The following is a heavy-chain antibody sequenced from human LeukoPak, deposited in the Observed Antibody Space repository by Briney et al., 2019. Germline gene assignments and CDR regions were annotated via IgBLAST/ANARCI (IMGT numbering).Heavy chain of an antibody. V-gene: IGHV1-69*06. CDR2: IIPIFGTA. CDR3: ARDLTDYDSSGYYFY. J-gene: IGHJ4*02. Sequence: SVKVSCKASGGTFSSYAISWVRQAPGQGLEWMGGIIPIFGTANYAQKFQGRVTITADKSTSTAHMELSSLRSEDTAVYYCARDLTDYDSSGYYFYWGQGTLVTVSS. CDR1: GGTFSSYA. D-gene: IGHD3-22*01.